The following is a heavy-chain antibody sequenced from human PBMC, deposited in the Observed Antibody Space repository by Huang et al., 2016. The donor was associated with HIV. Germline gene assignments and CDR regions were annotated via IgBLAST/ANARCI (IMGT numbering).Heavy chain of an antibody. CDR3: ASQHIGAAATWF. CDR2: VYQSGST. D-gene: IGHD6-13*01. V-gene: IGHV4-39*01. Sequence: QLQLQESGPGQVKPSETLSLTCTVSGDFISSTNYYWGWIRQSPGKGLEWVGRVYQSGSTNYNPSLKMRVTLSVDTSRNQFSLRLNSVTAADTAVYYCASQHIGAAATWFWGRGTQVAVSS. J-gene: IGHJ4*02. CDR1: GDFISSTNYY.